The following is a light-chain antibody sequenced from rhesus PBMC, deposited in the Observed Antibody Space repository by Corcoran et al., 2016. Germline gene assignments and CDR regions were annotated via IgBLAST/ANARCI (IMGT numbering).Light chain of an antibody. Sequence: DIQMTQSPSSLSASVGDTVTITCRASQSISNWLAWYQQKPGKAPKALIYKAASLQRGVPSRFSGSGSGTDFTLTLSGLQSEDFATYYCQQYASSPIFTFGPGTKLDIK. V-gene: IGKV1-22*01. J-gene: IGKJ3*01. CDR1: QSISNW. CDR2: KAA. CDR3: QQYASSPIFT.